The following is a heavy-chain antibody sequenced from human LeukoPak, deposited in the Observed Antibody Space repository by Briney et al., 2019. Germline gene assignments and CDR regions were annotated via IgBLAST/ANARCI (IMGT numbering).Heavy chain of an antibody. D-gene: IGHD1-26*01. CDR1: GFTVSSNY. CDR2: SYSGGST. Sequence: GGSLRLSCAASGFTVSSNYMSWVRQAPGKGLEWVSVSYSGGSTYYADSVKGRFTISRDNSKNTLYLQMNSLRAEDTAVYYCARLINGSYRKAFDYWGQGTLVTVSS. J-gene: IGHJ4*02. CDR3: ARLINGSYRKAFDY. V-gene: IGHV3-53*01.